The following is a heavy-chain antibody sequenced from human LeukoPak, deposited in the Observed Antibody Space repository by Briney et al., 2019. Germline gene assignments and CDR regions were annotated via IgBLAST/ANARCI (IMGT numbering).Heavy chain of an antibody. J-gene: IGHJ4*02. CDR2: MNPISGNT. Sequence: ASVKVSCKASGYTFTSYDINWVRQATGQGLEWMGWMNPISGNTGHAQKFQGRVTMTRDMSTSTVYMELSSLRSEDTAVYYCARGVVAASFYYFDYWGQGTLVTVSS. CDR3: ARGVVAASFYYFDY. D-gene: IGHD2-15*01. V-gene: IGHV1-8*01. CDR1: GYTFTSYD.